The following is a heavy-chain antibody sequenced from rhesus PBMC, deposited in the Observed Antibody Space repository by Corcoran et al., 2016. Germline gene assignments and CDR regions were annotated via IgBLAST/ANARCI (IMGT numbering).Heavy chain of an antibody. CDR3: AILGIDY. CDR1: GYTFTDYY. V-gene: IGHV1-111*02. D-gene: IGHD3-34*01. Sequence: EVQLVQSGAEVKKPGASVKISCKASGYTFTDYYLHWVRQAPGKGLEWMGRVEPEDGEAIHAQKVQDRVTLTADTSTDTAYMELSSLRSEDTAVDYCAILGIDYWGQGVLVTVSS. CDR2: VEPEDGEA. J-gene: IGHJ4*01.